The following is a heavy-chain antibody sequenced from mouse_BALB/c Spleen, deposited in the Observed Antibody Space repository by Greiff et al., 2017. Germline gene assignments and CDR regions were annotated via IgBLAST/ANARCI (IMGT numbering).Heavy chain of an antibody. J-gene: IGHJ2*01. CDR3: ARYYYGYVGFDY. CDR1: GDSITSGY. V-gene: IGHV3-8*02. Sequence: EVKLMESGPSLVKPSQTLSLTCSVSGDSITSGYWNWIRKFPGNKLEYMGYISYSGSTYYNPSLKSRISITRDTSKNQYYLQLNSVTTEDTATYYCARYYYGYVGFDYWGQGTTLTVSS. CDR2: ISYSGST. D-gene: IGHD1-2*01.